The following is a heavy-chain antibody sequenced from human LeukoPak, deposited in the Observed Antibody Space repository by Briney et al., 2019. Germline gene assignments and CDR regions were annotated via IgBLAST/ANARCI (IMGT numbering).Heavy chain of an antibody. CDR3: ARVDQLTWFDP. Sequence: SETLSLTCSVSGGSISSSTYYWGWIRQPPGKGLEWIATIDYSGTTYYNASLKSRAAISLDTSKNQFSLNLNSVNAADTAAYYCARVDQLTWFDPWGQGTLVTVSS. D-gene: IGHD6-6*01. V-gene: IGHV4-39*07. CDR1: GGSISSSTYY. J-gene: IGHJ5*02. CDR2: IDYSGTT.